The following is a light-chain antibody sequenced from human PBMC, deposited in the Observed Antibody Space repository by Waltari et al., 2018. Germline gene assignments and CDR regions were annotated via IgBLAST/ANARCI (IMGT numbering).Light chain of an antibody. Sequence: DIVMTQSPDSLAVSLGERATFNCMSSQSVLSVSTNKNYLAWYQHKPGQPPKLLIYWASTRESGVPDRFSGSGSGTDFTLTISSLQAEDVALYYCQQYYTTPHTFGQGTKLEIK. CDR3: QQYYTTPHT. CDR1: QSVLSVSTNKNY. J-gene: IGKJ2*01. V-gene: IGKV4-1*01. CDR2: WAS.